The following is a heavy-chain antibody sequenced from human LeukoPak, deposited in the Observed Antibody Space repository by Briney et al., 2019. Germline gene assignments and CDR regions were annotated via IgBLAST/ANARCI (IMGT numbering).Heavy chain of an antibody. CDR3: ARRLYGDYIDALDI. D-gene: IGHD4-17*01. CDR1: GGSISSYY. J-gene: IGHJ3*02. V-gene: IGHV4-59*08. CDR2: IYYSGTT. Sequence: PSETLSLTCTVSGGSISSYYWSWIRQPPGKGLEWIGYIYYSGTTNSHPSLNSRVTISVDTSKTQFSLKLSSVTAADTAVYYCARRLYGDYIDALDIWGQGTMVTVSS.